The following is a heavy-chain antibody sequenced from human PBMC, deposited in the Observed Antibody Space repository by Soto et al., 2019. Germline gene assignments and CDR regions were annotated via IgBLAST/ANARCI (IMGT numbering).Heavy chain of an antibody. Sequence: EVQMVESGGGLIQPGGSLRLSCAAFGFTVSSNYMTWVRQAPGKGLEWVSVIYSGGSTYHADSVKGRFTISRDNSRNTLYLQMNSLRAEDTAVYYCARGFPSMAYYGEYYFDKWGQGTLVTVSS. J-gene: IGHJ4*02. CDR2: IYSGGST. D-gene: IGHD3-10*01. V-gene: IGHV3-53*01. CDR1: GFTVSSNY. CDR3: ARGFPSMAYYGEYYFDK.